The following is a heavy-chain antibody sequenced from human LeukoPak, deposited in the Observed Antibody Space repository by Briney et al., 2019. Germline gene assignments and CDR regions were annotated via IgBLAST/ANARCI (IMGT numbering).Heavy chain of an antibody. CDR3: ARGPFFRLVTRKFDY. Sequence: SETLSLTCAVYGGSFSGYYWSWIRQPPGKGLGWIGEINHSGSTNYNPSLKSRVTISVDTSKNQFSLKLSSVTAADTAVYYCARGPFFRLVTRKFDYWGQGTLVTVSS. V-gene: IGHV4-34*01. J-gene: IGHJ4*02. CDR1: GGSFSGYY. D-gene: IGHD3/OR15-3a*01. CDR2: INHSGST.